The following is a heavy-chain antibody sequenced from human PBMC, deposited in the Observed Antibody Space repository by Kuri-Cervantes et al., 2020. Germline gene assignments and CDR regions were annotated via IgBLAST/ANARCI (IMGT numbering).Heavy chain of an antibody. CDR1: GFTFSSYS. J-gene: IGHJ6*02. V-gene: IGHV3-21*01. D-gene: IGHD3-22*01. CDR3: ARDLGYYDSSGPLASGMDV. CDR2: ISSSSSYI. Sequence: ETLSLTCAASGFTFSSYSMNWVRQAPGKGLEWVSSISSSSSYIYYADSVKGRFTISRDNAKNSLYLQMNSLRAEDTAVYYCARDLGYYDSSGPLASGMDVWGQGTTVTVSS.